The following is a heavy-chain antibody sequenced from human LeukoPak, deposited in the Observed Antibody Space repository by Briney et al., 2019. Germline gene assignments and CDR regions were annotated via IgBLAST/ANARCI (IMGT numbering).Heavy chain of an antibody. CDR3: ASTASPSYYDSSGYYGY. Sequence: GESLKISCKGSGYSFTSYWIGWVRQMPGKGLEWMGIIYPGDSDTRYSPSFQGQVAISADKSISTAYLQWSSLKASDTAMYYCASTASPSYYDSSGYYGYWGQGTLVTVSS. D-gene: IGHD3-22*01. CDR2: IYPGDSDT. J-gene: IGHJ4*02. CDR1: GYSFTSYW. V-gene: IGHV5-51*01.